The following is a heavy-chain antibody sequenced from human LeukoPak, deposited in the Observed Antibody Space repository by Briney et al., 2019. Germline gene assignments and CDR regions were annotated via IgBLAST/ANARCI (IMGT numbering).Heavy chain of an antibody. J-gene: IGHJ4*02. CDR3: ARLVGSYSSRAFDY. CDR1: GGSISSSSYY. Sequence: PSETLSLTCTVSGGSISSSSYYWGWVRQPPGKGLEWFGRIYYSGSTYQNPSLKSRLTISVDTSKNQFSLKLSSVTAADTAVYYCARLVGSYSSRAFDYWGQGTLVTVSS. CDR2: IYYSGST. V-gene: IGHV4-39*01. D-gene: IGHD1-26*01.